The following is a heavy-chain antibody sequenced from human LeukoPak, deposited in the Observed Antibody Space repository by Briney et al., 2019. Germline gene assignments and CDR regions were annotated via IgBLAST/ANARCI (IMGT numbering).Heavy chain of an antibody. D-gene: IGHD3-10*01. CDR1: GFTFSDYY. CDR2: ISGSGGST. J-gene: IGHJ4*02. Sequence: GGSLRLSCAASGFTFSDYYMSWIRQAPGKGLEWVSAISGSGGSTYYADSVKGRFTISRDNSKNTLYLQMNSLRAEDTAVYYCAIRRGSGSYYGFDYWGQGTLVTVSS. V-gene: IGHV3-23*01. CDR3: AIRRGSGSYYGFDY.